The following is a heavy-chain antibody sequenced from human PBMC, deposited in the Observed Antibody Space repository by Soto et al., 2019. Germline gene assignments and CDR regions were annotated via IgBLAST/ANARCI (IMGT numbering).Heavy chain of an antibody. CDR3: ARDRVAAAGSYYYYYGMDV. J-gene: IGHJ6*02. D-gene: IGHD6-13*01. Sequence: GASVKVSCKASGYTFTGYYMHWVRQAPGQGLEWMGWINPNSGGTNYAQKFQGWVTMTRDTSISTAYMELSRLRSDDTAVYYCARDRVAAAGSYYYYYGMDVWGQGTTVPVSS. V-gene: IGHV1-2*04. CDR1: GYTFTGYY. CDR2: INPNSGGT.